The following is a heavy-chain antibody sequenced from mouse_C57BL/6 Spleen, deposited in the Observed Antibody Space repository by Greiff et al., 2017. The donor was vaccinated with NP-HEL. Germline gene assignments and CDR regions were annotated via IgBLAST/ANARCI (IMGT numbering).Heavy chain of an antibody. CDR2: INPYNGGT. CDR3: ARSGIYYYGSSYAYFDV. Sequence: EVQLQQSGPVLVKPGASVKMSCKASGYTFTDYYMNWVKQSHGKSLEWIGVINPYNGGTSYNQKFKGKATLTVDKSSSTAYMELNSLTSEDSAVYYCARSGIYYYGSSYAYFDVWGTGTTVTVSS. J-gene: IGHJ1*03. D-gene: IGHD1-1*01. CDR1: GYTFTDYY. V-gene: IGHV1-19*01.